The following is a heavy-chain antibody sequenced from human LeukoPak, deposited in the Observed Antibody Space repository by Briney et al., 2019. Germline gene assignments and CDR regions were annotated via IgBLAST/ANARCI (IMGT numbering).Heavy chain of an antibody. V-gene: IGHV3-30-3*01. CDR1: GFTFSSYA. J-gene: IGHJ4*02. CDR3: ARDLNSSESITEYSSGWNYFDY. D-gene: IGHD6-19*01. CDR2: ISYDGSDK. Sequence: GGSLRLSCAASGFTFSSYAMHWVRQAPGKGLEWVAVISYDGSDKYYADSVKGRFTISRDNSKNTLYLQMNSLRAEDTAVYYCARDLNSSESITEYSSGWNYFDYWGQGTVVTVSS.